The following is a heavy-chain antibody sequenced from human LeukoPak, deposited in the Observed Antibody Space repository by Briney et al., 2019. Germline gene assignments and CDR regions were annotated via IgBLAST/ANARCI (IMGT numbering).Heavy chain of an antibody. CDR2: IYYSGST. CDR1: GGSISSSSYY. V-gene: IGHV4-39*01. CDR3: ARNPYSRSSLYYFDY. J-gene: IGHJ4*02. Sequence: SETLSLTCTVSGGSISSSSYYWGWIRQSPGKGLEWIGSIYYSGSTYYNPPLKSRVTISVDTSKNQFSLKLSSVTAADTAVYYCARNPYSRSSLYYFDYWGQGTLVTVSS. D-gene: IGHD6-6*01.